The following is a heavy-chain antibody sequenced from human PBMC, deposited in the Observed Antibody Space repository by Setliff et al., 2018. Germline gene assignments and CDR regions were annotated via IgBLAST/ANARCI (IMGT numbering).Heavy chain of an antibody. V-gene: IGHV4-4*07. CDR2: IYIGGSA. Sequence: PSETLSLTCTVSGGSISSYYWSWIRQPAGKGLEWIGHIYIGGSANYNPSLKSRVTMSIDTSKNQFSLKLNSVTAADTAIYYCARYDSSGYSENYYYMDVWAKGTTVTVSS. CDR3: ARYDSSGYSENYYYMDV. CDR1: GGSISSYY. D-gene: IGHD3-22*01. J-gene: IGHJ6*03.